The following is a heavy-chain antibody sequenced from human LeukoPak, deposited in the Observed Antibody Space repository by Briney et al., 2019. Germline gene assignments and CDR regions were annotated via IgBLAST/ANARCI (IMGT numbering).Heavy chain of an antibody. CDR2: CYHSGTT. J-gene: IGHJ4*02. CDR1: GSSIYSGYY. CDR3: ARGDYSRWYYFDY. V-gene: IGHV4-38-2*02. D-gene: IGHD4-11*01. Sequence: SETLSLTCNVSGSSIYSGYYWGWIRQPPGKGLEWIGSCYHSGTTYYNPSLKSRVTISVDTSKNQFSLKLNSVTAADTAVYYCARGDYSRWYYFDYWGQGTLVTVSS.